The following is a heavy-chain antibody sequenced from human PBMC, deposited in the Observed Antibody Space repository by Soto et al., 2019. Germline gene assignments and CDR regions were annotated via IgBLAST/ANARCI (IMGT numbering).Heavy chain of an antibody. J-gene: IGHJ4*02. V-gene: IGHV1-69*08. CDR1: GGTFSSYT. CDR2: IIPILGIA. CDR3: ARDGGDGSTYLRGY. Sequence: QVQLVQSGAEVKKPGSSVKVSCKASGGTFSSYTISWVRQAPGQGLEWMGRIIPILGIANYAQKFQGRVTIAADKPTRTAYMELGSLSAEDTAVYYCARDGGDGSTYLRGYWGQGTLVTVSS. D-gene: IGHD3-16*01.